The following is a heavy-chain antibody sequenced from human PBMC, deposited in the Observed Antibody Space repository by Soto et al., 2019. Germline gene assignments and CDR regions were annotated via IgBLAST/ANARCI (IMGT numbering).Heavy chain of an antibody. D-gene: IGHD3-22*01. CDR2: IYYSGST. J-gene: IGHJ4*02. Sequence: SETLSLTRTVSGGSISSGAYYWSWIRQPPGKGLEWIGYIYYSGSTYYNPSLKSRVTISVDTSKNQFSLKLSSVTAADTAVYYCASYHYYDSSGYYYFDYWGQGTLVTVSS. CDR3: ASYHYYDSSGYYYFDY. CDR1: GGSISSGAYY. V-gene: IGHV4-30-4*01.